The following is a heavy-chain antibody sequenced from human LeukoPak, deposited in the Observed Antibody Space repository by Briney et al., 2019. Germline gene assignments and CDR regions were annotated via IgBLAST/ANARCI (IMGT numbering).Heavy chain of an antibody. CDR3: ARGGYYDSSGYYSDAFDI. Sequence: PSETLSLTRAVYGGSFTGYYWSWIRQPPGKGLEWIGEINHSGSTNYNPSLKSRVTISVDTSKNQFSLKLSSVTAADTAVYYCARGGYYDSSGYYSDAFDIWGQGTMVTVSS. CDR1: GGSFTGYY. J-gene: IGHJ3*02. D-gene: IGHD3-22*01. V-gene: IGHV4-34*01. CDR2: INHSGST.